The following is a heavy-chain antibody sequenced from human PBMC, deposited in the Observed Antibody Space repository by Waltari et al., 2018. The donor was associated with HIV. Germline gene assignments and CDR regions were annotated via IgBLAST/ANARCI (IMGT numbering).Heavy chain of an antibody. V-gene: IGHV3-15*01. J-gene: IGHJ4*02. CDR2: IKSKADGETT. Sequence: EVRLVESGGGLVKPGGSLRLSCATSGINFSHAWMDWVRPAPGKGLEWVGRIKSKADGETTHYAAFVKGRFTISREDSKNTLFLEMSSLETEDTAVYYCATRLTGSARDDYWGQGTLVTVSS. CDR3: ATRLTGSARDDY. CDR1: GINFSHAW. D-gene: IGHD7-27*01.